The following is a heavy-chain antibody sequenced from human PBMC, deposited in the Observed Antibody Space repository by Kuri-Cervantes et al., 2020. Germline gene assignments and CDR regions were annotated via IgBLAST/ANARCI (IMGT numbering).Heavy chain of an antibody. Sequence: SETLSLTCAVYGGSFSGYYRSWIRQPPGKGLEWIGSIHHSGSTYYNPSLKSRVSISVDMSKNQFSLNLSSVTAADTAVYYCARRGYADNYFDYWGRGTLVTVSS. CDR3: ARRGYADNYFDY. D-gene: IGHD1-1*01. CDR1: GGSFSGYY. CDR2: IHHSGST. V-gene: IGHV4-34*01. J-gene: IGHJ4*02.